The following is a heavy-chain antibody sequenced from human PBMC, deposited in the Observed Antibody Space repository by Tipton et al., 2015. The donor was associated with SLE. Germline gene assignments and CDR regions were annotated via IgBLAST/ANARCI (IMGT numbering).Heavy chain of an antibody. D-gene: IGHD6-13*01. CDR1: GGSISSSSYY. J-gene: IGHJ6*03. CDR2: IYYSGST. Sequence: TLSLTCTVSGGSISSSSYYWGWIRQHPGKGLEWIGYIYYSGSTYYNPSLKSRVTISVDTSKNQFSLKLSSVTAADTAVYYCARECIAAAGRDYYYYYMDVWGKGTTVTVSS. CDR3: ARECIAAAGRDYYYYYMDV. V-gene: IGHV4-31*03.